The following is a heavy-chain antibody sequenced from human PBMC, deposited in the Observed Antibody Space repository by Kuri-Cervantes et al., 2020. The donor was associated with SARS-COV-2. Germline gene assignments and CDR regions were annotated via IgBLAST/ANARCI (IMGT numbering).Heavy chain of an antibody. CDR2: ISSSSSTI. V-gene: IGHV3-48*02. Sequence: GESLKISCAASGFPFSSYSMNWVRQAPGKGLEWVSYISSSSSTIYYADSVKGRFTISRDNAKNSLYLQMNSLRDEDTAVYYCARENQGKYYDSSGYYHYYYYGMDVWGQGTTVTVSS. CDR3: ARENQGKYYDSSGYYHYYYYGMDV. CDR1: GFPFSSYS. D-gene: IGHD3-22*01. J-gene: IGHJ6*02.